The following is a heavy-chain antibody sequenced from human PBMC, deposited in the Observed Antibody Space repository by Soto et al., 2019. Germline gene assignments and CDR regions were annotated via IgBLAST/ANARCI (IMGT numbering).Heavy chain of an antibody. Sequence: SETLSLTGAVSGGSISSPNWWSWVRQSRGKGLEWIGEIYHSGTTNYNPSLKSRVTISLEKSKSQFSLKVTSVTAADTAVYYCAKEVVVVPGAIRGYGLDVWGPGTTVTVSS. J-gene: IGHJ6*02. CDR3: AKEVVVVPGAIRGYGLDV. CDR1: GGSISSPNW. V-gene: IGHV4-4*02. D-gene: IGHD2-2*02. CDR2: IYHSGTT.